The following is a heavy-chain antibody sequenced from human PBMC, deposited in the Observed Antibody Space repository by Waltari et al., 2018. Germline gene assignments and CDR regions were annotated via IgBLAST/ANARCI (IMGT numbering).Heavy chain of an antibody. D-gene: IGHD2-15*01. CDR3: ARGWSGGSCYGEYFQH. CDR1: GGTFSSYA. V-gene: IGHV1-69*13. CDR2: IIPIFCTA. Sequence: QVQLVQSGAEVKKPGSSVKVSCKASGGTFSSYAISWVRQAPGQGLEWMGGIIPIFCTANYAQKCQGRVTITADESTSTAYVELGSLRSEDTAVYYGARGWSGGSCYGEYFQHWGQGTLVTVSS. J-gene: IGHJ1*01.